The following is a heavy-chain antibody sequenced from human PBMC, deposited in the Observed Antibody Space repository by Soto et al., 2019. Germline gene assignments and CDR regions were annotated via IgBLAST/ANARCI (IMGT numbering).Heavy chain of an antibody. J-gene: IGHJ6*02. V-gene: IGHV4-61*01. D-gene: IGHD2-21*02. CDR3: ARQYCGGDCYRGYYYYGMDV. CDR1: GGSVSSGSYY. CDR2: IYYSGST. Sequence: NPSETLSLTCTVSGGSVSSGSYYWSWIRQPPGKGLEWIGNIYYSGSTNYNPSLKSRVTISVDTSKNQFSLKLSSVTAADTAVYYCARQYCGGDCYRGYYYYGMDVWGQGTTVTVS.